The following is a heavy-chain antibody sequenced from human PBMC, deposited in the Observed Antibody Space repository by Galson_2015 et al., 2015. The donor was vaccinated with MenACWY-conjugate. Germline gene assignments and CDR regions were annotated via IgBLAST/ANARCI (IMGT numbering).Heavy chain of an antibody. CDR2: IKEDGSER. D-gene: IGHD3-16*01. V-gene: IGHV3-7*03. Sequence: SLRLSCAASGFSLSHYWMSWVRQAPGKGLEWVANIKEDGSERYYVDSVKGRFTISRDNAKNSLFLQMNSLRAEDTAVYYCARPVRVRLNVSPYYFDNGGQGTLVTVSS. CDR1: GFSLSHYW. J-gene: IGHJ4*02. CDR3: ARPVRVRLNVSPYYFDN.